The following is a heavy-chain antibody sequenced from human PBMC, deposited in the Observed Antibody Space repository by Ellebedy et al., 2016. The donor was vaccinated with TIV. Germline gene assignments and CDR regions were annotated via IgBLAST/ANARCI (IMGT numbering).Heavy chain of an antibody. D-gene: IGHD2/OR15-2a*01. CDR2: IWYDGINK. CDR1: GFTFSNYG. Sequence: GESLKISCVASGFTFSNYGMHWVRQAPGKGLEWVAVIWYDGINKYYVDSVKGRFTISRDNSKNTLYLQMNSLRAEDTAVYYCARDGVRPYFYNGMDVWGQGTTVSVSS. CDR3: ARDGVRPYFYNGMDV. J-gene: IGHJ6*02. V-gene: IGHV3-33*01.